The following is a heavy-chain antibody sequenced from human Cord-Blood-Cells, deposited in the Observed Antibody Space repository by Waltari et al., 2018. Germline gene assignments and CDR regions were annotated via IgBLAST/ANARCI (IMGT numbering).Heavy chain of an antibody. V-gene: IGHV3-23*01. CDR1: GFTFSSYA. J-gene: IGHJ6*02. CDR2: ISGSGGST. D-gene: IGHD6-19*01. Sequence: EVQLLESGGGLVQPGGSLRLSCAASGFTFSSYAMSWARQAPGKGLEWVSAISGSGGSTYYADSVKGRFTISRDNSKNTLYLQMNSLRAEDTAVYYCPIAVAGCYYYYGMDVWGQGTTVTVSS. CDR3: PIAVAGCYYYYGMDV.